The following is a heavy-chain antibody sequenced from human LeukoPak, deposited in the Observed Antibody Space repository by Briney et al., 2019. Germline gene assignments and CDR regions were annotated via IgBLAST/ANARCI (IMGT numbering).Heavy chain of an antibody. Sequence: SETLSLTCTVYGGSMSSYYWSWIRQPPGKGPEWIGYIYTSGSTNYNPSLKSRVTISVDTSKNQFSLKLSSVTAADTAVYYCATSGWYPGYFDYWGQGTLVTVSS. D-gene: IGHD6-19*01. CDR1: GGSMSSYY. V-gene: IGHV4-4*09. J-gene: IGHJ4*02. CDR3: ATSGWYPGYFDY. CDR2: IYTSGST.